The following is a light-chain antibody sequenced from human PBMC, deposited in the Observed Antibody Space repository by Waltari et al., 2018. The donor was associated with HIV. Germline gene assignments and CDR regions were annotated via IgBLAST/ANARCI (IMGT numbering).Light chain of an antibody. V-gene: IGLV2-14*03. CDR1: SNDAGGFNY. CDR3: CSYSSSGTVL. J-gene: IGLJ2*01. CDR2: DVS. Sequence: HSVLTQPAPMPGSLGQSITISCLGRSNDAGGFNYFSWYQQSPDKAPRLVIYDVSNRPSGVSGRFSGSKSGSAASLTISGLQPEDEADYYCCSYSSSGTVLFGGGTRLTVL.